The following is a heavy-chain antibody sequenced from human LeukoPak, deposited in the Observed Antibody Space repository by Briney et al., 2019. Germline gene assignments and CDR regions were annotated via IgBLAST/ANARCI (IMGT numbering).Heavy chain of an antibody. CDR2: IYYSEST. CDR3: ARGTREQDYYDSSGYYDGVWFDP. Sequence: PSETLSLTCTVSGGSISSGGYYWSWIRQHPGKGLEWIGYIYYSESTYYNPSLKSRVTISVDTSKNQFSLKLSSVTAADTAVYYCARGTREQDYYDSSGYYDGVWFDPWGQGTLVTVSS. CDR1: GGSISSGGYY. J-gene: IGHJ5*02. V-gene: IGHV4-31*03. D-gene: IGHD3-22*01.